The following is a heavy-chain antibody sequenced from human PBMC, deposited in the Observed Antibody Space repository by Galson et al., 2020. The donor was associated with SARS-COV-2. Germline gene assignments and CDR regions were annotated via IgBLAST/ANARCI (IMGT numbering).Heavy chain of an antibody. CDR2: IYSGGST. V-gene: IGHV3-53*01. Sequence: GGSLRLSCAASGFTVSSNYMSWVRQAPGKGLEWVSVIYSGGSTYYADSVKGRFTISRDNSKNTLYLQMNSLRAEDTAVYYCARETTVVTPGLDYYYYMDVWGKGTTVTVSS. D-gene: IGHD4-17*01. CDR3: ARETTVVTPGLDYYYYMDV. J-gene: IGHJ6*03. CDR1: GFTVSSNY.